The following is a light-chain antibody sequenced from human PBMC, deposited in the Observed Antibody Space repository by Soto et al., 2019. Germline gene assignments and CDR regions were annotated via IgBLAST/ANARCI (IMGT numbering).Light chain of an antibody. CDR2: DFT. J-gene: IGLJ1*01. CDR1: SRDVTSSDS. V-gene: IGLV2-14*03. Sequence: QSVLTQPASVSGSPGQSVTISCAGASRDVTSSDSVSWYQHRPGEAPELKILDFTYRPSGVSNRFSGSLSANTASLTISGLQVEDEGDYYCVSYTNPGTYVFGPGTKLTVL. CDR3: VSYTNPGTYV.